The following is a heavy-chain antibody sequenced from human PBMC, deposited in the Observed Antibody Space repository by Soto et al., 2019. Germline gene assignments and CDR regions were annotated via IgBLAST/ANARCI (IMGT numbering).Heavy chain of an antibody. V-gene: IGHV3-48*02. D-gene: IGHD4-17*01. J-gene: IGHJ4*02. CDR2: ISSSSSTI. CDR1: GFTFSSYS. CDR3: AGDEDYGGNNNYY. Sequence: EVQLVESGGGLVQPGGSLRLSCAASGFTFSSYSMNWVRQAPGKGLEWVSYISSSSSTIYYADSVKGRFTISRYNAKNSLYLHMITLRDEDTAGYYCAGDEDYGGNNNYYWGQGTLVTVSS.